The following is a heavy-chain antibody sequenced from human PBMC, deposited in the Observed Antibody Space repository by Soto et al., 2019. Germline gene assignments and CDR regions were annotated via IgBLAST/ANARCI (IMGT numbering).Heavy chain of an antibody. CDR2: INAGNGNT. CDR3: AKDVTWLYYYEFDY. CDR1: GYTFTSYA. J-gene: IGHJ4*02. D-gene: IGHD3-22*01. V-gene: IGHV1-3*01. Sequence: GASVKVSCKASGYTFTSYAMHWVRQAPGQRLEWMGWINAGNGNTKYSQKFQGRVTITRDTSASTAYMELSSLRAEDTAVYYCAKDVTWLYYYEFDYWGQGTLVTVSS.